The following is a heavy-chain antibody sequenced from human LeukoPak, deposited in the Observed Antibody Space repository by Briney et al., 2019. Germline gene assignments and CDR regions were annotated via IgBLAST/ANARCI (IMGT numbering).Heavy chain of an antibody. V-gene: IGHV3-30*18. J-gene: IGHJ4*02. CDR1: GFTFSSYG. CDR3: AKDNIAQGSGSYLDY. CDR2: VSYDGTKK. D-gene: IGHD3-10*01. Sequence: GGSLRLSCAASGFTFSSYGMHWVRQAPGKGLEWVAIVSYDGTKKDYVDSVKGRFSISRDNSKNTLFLQMNSLRAEDTAVYYCAKDNIAQGSGSYLDYWGQGALVTVSS.